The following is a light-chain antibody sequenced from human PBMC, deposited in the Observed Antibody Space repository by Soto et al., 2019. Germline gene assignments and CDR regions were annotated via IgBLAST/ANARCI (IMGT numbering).Light chain of an antibody. Sequence: QSALTQPASVSGSPGQSITISCTGTSSNVGSYKLVSWYQQHPGKAPKLMIFEVNKGPSGVSNRFSGSKSGNTASLTISGLKVEDEADYYCCSSGGSPTYVFGTGTKLTVL. J-gene: IGLJ1*01. CDR1: SSNVGSYKL. V-gene: IGLV2-23*02. CDR2: EVN. CDR3: CSSGGSPTYV.